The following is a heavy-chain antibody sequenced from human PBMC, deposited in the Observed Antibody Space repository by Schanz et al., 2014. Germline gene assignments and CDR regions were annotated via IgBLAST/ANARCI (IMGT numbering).Heavy chain of an antibody. CDR3: ARLGITGTTVFY. D-gene: IGHD1-20*01. CDR2: AYYRGST. Sequence: QLQLQESGPGLVRPSETLSLTCTVYGGSFSSGPFYWGWIRQPPGKGREWLGSAYYRGSTYYSPAPSSGSSAPGKGSKSLSPLRLTSMTAADTAVYYCARLGITGTTVFYWGQGTLVTVSS. J-gene: IGHJ4*02. V-gene: IGHV4-39*01. CDR1: GGSFSSGPFY.